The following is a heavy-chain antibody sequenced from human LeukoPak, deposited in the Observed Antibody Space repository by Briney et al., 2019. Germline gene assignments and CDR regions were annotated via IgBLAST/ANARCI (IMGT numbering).Heavy chain of an antibody. CDR2: ISGSGGST. V-gene: IGHV3-23*01. Sequence: PGGSLRLSCVASGFTFTSDAMNWVRQAPGKGLEWVSAISGSGGSTYYVDSVKGRFTISRDNFKNTLYLQMNSLRAEDTAVYYCAKVRDYDSSGYSDYWGQGNLVTVSS. D-gene: IGHD3-22*01. CDR3: AKVRDYDSSGYSDY. CDR1: GFTFTSDA. J-gene: IGHJ4*02.